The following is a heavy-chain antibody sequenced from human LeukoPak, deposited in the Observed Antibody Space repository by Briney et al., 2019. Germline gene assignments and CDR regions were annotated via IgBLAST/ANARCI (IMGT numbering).Heavy chain of an antibody. D-gene: IGHD3/OR15-3a*01. Sequence: PSETLSLTCTVSGGSISSYYWSWIRQPPGKGLEWIGYIYYSGSTNYNPSLMSRVTISVDTSKNRFSLKLSSVTAADTAVYYCARQGLVKTYGMDVWGQGTTVTVSS. CDR2: IYYSGST. CDR1: GGSISSYY. V-gene: IGHV4-59*08. J-gene: IGHJ6*02. CDR3: ARQGLVKTYGMDV.